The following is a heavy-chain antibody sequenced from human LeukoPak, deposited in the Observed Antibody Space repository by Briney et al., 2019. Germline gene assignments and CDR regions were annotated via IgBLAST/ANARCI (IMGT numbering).Heavy chain of an antibody. V-gene: IGHV1-69*04. CDR1: GGTFSSYA. CDR2: IIPILGIA. CDR3: ARQSHYYFDY. Sequence: SVKVSCKASGGTFSSYAISWVRQAPGQGLEWMGRIIPILGIANYAQEFQGRVTITADKSTSTAYMELSSLRSEDTAVYYCARQSHYYFDYWGQGTLVTVSS. J-gene: IGHJ4*02.